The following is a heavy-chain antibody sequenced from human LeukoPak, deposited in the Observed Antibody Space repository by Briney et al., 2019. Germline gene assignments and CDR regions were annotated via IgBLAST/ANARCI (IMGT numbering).Heavy chain of an antibody. CDR2: IRYDGSDE. CDR1: GFTFSIYG. CDR3: AKGVAAYYYMDV. D-gene: IGHD6-13*01. V-gene: IGHV3-30*02. Sequence: PGGSLRLSCAASGFTFSIYGMHWVRQAPGKGLEWVAFIRYDGSDESYADSVKGRFTISRDNSKNTLYLQMNSLRAEDTAVYYCAKGVAAYYYMDVWGKGTTVTVSS. J-gene: IGHJ6*03.